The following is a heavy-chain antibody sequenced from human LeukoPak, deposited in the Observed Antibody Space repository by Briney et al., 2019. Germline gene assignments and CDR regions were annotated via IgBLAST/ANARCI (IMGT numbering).Heavy chain of an antibody. Sequence: SETLSLTCAVYGGSFSGYYWSWIRQPPGKGLEWIGEINHSGSTNYNPSLKSRVTISVDTSKNQFSLKLSSVTAADTAVYYCARDNYYDSSGYYQTYNWFDPWGQGTLVTVSS. CDR1: GGSFSGYY. CDR3: ARDNYYDSSGYYQTYNWFDP. J-gene: IGHJ5*02. D-gene: IGHD3-22*01. CDR2: INHSGST. V-gene: IGHV4-34*01.